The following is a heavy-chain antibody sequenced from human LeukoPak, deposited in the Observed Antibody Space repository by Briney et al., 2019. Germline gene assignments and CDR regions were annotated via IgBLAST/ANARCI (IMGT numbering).Heavy chain of an antibody. Sequence: PGGSLRLSCAPSGFTFSGSAMHWVRQASGKGLEWVGRIRSKANSYATAYAASVKGRFTISRDDSKNTAYLQMNSLKTEDTAVYYCTVPTVTTYYYYYMDVWGKGTTVTVSS. CDR2: IRSKANSYAT. CDR1: GFTFSGSA. V-gene: IGHV3-73*01. D-gene: IGHD4-11*01. CDR3: TVPTVTTYYYYYMDV. J-gene: IGHJ6*03.